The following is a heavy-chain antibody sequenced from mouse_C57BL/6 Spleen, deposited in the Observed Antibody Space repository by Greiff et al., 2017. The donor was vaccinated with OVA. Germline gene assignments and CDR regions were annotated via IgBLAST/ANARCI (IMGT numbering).Heavy chain of an antibody. V-gene: IGHV1-18*01. Sequence: EVQLQQSGPELVKPGASVKIPCKASGYTFTDYNMDWVKQSHGKSLEWIGDINPNNGGTIYNQKFKGKATLTVDKSSSTAYMELRSLTSEDTAVYYCARKDLRLSYWYFDVWGTGTTVTVSS. CDR1: GYTFTDYN. CDR3: ARKDLRLSYWYFDV. J-gene: IGHJ1*03. D-gene: IGHD2-12*01. CDR2: INPNNGGT.